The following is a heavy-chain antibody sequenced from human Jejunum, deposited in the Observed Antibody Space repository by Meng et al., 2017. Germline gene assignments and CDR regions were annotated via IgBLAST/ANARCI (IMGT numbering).Heavy chain of an antibody. CDR3: AGGGLVRSTRGYFDY. J-gene: IGHJ4*02. CDR1: GDTVSSNSAG. D-gene: IGHD1-26*01. V-gene: IGHV6-1*01. Sequence: QIQLQQSGPGRVKPSQTLSPTYAISGDTVSSNSAGWNWIRQSPSRGLEWLGRTYYRSKWYIDYAVSVKSRITINPDTSKNQFSLHLNSVTPEDTAVYYCAGGGLVRSTRGYFDYWGQGTLVTVSS. CDR2: TYYRSKWYI.